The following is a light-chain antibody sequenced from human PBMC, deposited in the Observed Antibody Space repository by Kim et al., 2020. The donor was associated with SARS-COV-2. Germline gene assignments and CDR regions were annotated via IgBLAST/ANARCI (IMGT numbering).Light chain of an antibody. CDR3: NSRDNNNNVV. CDR2: GKN. V-gene: IGLV3-19*01. CDR1: SLRSYY. Sequence: VALGQPVRITCQGDSLRSYYATWYQQKPGQAPILVIYGKNDRPSGIPDRFSGSGSGNTASLTITGTQAGDEADYYCNSRDNNNNVVFGGGTQLTVL. J-gene: IGLJ2*01.